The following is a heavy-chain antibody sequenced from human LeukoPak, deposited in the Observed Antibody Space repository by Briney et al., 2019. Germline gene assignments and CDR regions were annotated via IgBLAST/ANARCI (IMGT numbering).Heavy chain of an antibody. Sequence: ASVKVSCKASGYTFTGYYMHWVRQAPGQGLEWMGWINPNSGGTNYAQKFQGRVTMTRDTSISTAYMELSRLRSDDTAVYYCAREPSITIFGVVTHTYNWFDPWGREPWSPSPQ. CDR2: INPNSGGT. D-gene: IGHD3-3*01. V-gene: IGHV1-2*02. CDR3: AREPSITIFGVVTHTYNWFDP. CDR1: GYTFTGYY. J-gene: IGHJ5*02.